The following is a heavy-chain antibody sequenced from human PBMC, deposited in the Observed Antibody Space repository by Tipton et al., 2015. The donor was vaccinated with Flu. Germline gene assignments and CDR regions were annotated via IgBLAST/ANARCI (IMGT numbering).Heavy chain of an antibody. CDR1: GFTFSSYW. J-gene: IGHJ3*02. V-gene: IGHV3-7*01. CDR3: ARPVPGTRGAFDI. D-gene: IGHD3-10*01. Sequence: GSLRLSCAASGFTFSSYWMSWVRQAPGKGLEWVANIKQDGSEKYYVDSVKGRFTISRDNAKNSLYLQMNSLRAEDAAVYYCARPVPGTRGAFDIWGQGTMVTVSS. CDR2: IKQDGSEK.